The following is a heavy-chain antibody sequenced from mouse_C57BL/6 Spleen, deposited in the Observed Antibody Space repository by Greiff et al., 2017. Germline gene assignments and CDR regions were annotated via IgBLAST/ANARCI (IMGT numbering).Heavy chain of an antibody. V-gene: IGHV5-9*01. CDR1: GFTFSSYT. J-gene: IGHJ2*01. CDR2: ISGGGGNT. D-gene: IGHD1-1*01. Sequence: EVLLVESGGGLVKPGGCLKLSCAASGFTFSSYTVSWVRQTPEKRLEWVATISGGGGNTYYPDSVKGRFTISRDNAKNTLYLQMSSLSSEDTAVYYGARADYYGSSYYCDYWGQGTTLTVSS. CDR3: ARADYYGSSYYCDY.